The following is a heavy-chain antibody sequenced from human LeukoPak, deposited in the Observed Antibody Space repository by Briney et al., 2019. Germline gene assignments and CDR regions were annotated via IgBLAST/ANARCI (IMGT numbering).Heavy chain of an antibody. J-gene: IGHJ4*02. CDR3: AKDVRNSGWYKDS. D-gene: IGHD6-19*01. Sequence: PGGSLRLSCAASGFTFSTYAMSWVRQAPGNGLEWVSGISGSGHSAYYADSVKGRFTICRDNSQNTLYLQMTSLRAEDTAVYYCAKDVRNSGWYKDSWGQGTLVTVSS. CDR1: GFTFSTYA. V-gene: IGHV3-23*01. CDR2: ISGSGHSA.